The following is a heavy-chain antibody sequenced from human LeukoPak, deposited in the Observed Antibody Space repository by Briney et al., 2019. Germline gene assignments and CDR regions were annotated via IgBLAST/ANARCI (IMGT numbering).Heavy chain of an antibody. V-gene: IGHV3-11*01. Sequence: GGSLRLSCTASGFTFSDYHMSWIRQAPGRGLEWVSYISSSGNPIHYADSVRGRFTISRDNAKNSLYLHMNSLRAEDAAVYYCARSTDGSGSYYYYGMDVRGQGTTVTVSS. CDR1: GFTFSDYH. D-gene: IGHD3-10*01. CDR3: ARSTDGSGSYYYYGMDV. CDR2: ISSSGNPI. J-gene: IGHJ6*02.